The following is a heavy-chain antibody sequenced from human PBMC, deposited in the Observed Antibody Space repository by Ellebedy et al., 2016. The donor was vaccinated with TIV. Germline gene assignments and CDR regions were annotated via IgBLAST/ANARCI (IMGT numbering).Heavy chain of an antibody. J-gene: IGHJ4*02. Sequence: ASVKVSCKASGHTFTRYHLQWVRPAPGQRLEWMGWINAGNGKTDYSQKFQGRVTMTRDRSTSTVYMELSSLRSEDTAVYYCARDGYSYGYGSFDYWGQGTLVTVSS. CDR2: INAGNGKT. V-gene: IGHV1-3*01. CDR3: ARDGYSYGYGSFDY. D-gene: IGHD5-18*01. CDR1: GHTFTRYH.